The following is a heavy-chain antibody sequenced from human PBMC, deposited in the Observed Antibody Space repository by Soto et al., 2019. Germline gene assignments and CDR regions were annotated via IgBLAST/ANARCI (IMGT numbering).Heavy chain of an antibody. Sequence: ASVNVSCKSSGYTFTSYCISWVRQAPGQGLEWMGWISAYNGNTNYAQKLQGRATMTTDTSTSTAYMELRSLRSDDTAVYYCARDYAYYDSSGYYPDAFDIWGQGTMVTVSS. CDR2: ISAYNGNT. CDR3: ARDYAYYDSSGYYPDAFDI. D-gene: IGHD3-22*01. J-gene: IGHJ3*02. V-gene: IGHV1-18*04. CDR1: GYTFTSYC.